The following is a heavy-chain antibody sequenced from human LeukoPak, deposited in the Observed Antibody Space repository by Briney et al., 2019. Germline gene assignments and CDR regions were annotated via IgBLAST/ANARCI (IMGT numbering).Heavy chain of an antibody. V-gene: IGHV1-69*13. Sequence: ASVKVSCKASGGTFSSYAISWVRQPPGQGPEWMGGIIPIFGTANYAQKFQGRVTITADESTSTAYMELSSLRSEDTAVYYCARGSGSSTGTSFAFDYWGQGTLVTVSS. D-gene: IGHD2-2*01. J-gene: IGHJ4*02. CDR2: IIPIFGTA. CDR1: GGTFSSYA. CDR3: ARGSGSSTGTSFAFDY.